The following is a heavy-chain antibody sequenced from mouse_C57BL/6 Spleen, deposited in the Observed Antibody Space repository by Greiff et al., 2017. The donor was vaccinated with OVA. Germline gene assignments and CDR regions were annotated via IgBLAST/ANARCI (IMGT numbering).Heavy chain of an antibody. CDR3: ARLYGSSLYYAMDY. D-gene: IGHD1-1*01. V-gene: IGHV1-63*01. J-gene: IGHJ4*01. CDR1: GYTFTNYW. Sequence: QVQLQQSGAELVRPGTSVKMSCKASGYTFTNYWIGWAKQRPGHGLEWIGDIYPGGGYTNYNEKFKGKATLTADKSSSTAYMQFSSLTSEDSAIYYSARLYGSSLYYAMDYWGQGTSVTVSS. CDR2: IYPGGGYT.